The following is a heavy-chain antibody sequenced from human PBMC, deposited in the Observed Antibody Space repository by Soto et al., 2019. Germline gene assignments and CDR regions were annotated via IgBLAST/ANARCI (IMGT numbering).Heavy chain of an antibody. CDR1: GFTFRSYT. Sequence: PGGSLRLSCAAPGFTFRSYTMSWVRQTPGRGLEWVSSINGGDGPTYYADSVKGRFTISRDNSKSTLYLQMNSLRVEDTAVYYCAKDKRPDGVWDIVYWGHGTLVTVSS. J-gene: IGHJ4*01. CDR3: AKDKRPDGVWDIVY. D-gene: IGHD2-15*01. V-gene: IGHV3-23*01. CDR2: INGGDGPT.